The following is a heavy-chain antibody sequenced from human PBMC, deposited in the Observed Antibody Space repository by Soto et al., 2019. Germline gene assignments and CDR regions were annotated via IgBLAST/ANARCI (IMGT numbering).Heavy chain of an antibody. Sequence: QVQLVQSGAEVQKPGSSVKISCKASGGTFSSYAISWVRQAPGQGLEWMGGIIPIFGTANYAQKFQGRVTITADESTSTAYMELSSLRSEDTAVYYCARDARPRGYSYGSHAFDIWGQGTMVTVSP. CDR3: ARDARPRGYSYGSHAFDI. CDR1: GGTFSSYA. CDR2: IIPIFGTA. D-gene: IGHD5-18*01. J-gene: IGHJ3*02. V-gene: IGHV1-69*01.